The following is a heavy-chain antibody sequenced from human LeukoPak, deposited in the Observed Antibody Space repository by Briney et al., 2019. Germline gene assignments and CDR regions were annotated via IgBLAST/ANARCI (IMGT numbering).Heavy chain of an antibody. D-gene: IGHD2-15*01. J-gene: IGHJ3*02. Sequence: PSQTLSLTCAVSVGSISSGGYSWSWIRQPPGKGLEWIGYIYYSGSTYYNPSLKSRVTISVDTSKNQFSLKLSSVTAADTAVYYCARVVVAATSDAFDIWGQGTMVTVSS. CDR3: ARVVVAATSDAFDI. V-gene: IGHV4-30-4*07. CDR2: IYYSGST. CDR1: VGSISSGGYS.